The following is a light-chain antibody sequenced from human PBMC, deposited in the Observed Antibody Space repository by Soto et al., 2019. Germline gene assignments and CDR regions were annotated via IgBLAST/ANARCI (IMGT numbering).Light chain of an antibody. CDR2: GAS. J-gene: IGKJ2*01. Sequence: IVLTQSPGILSLSPGERATLSCRASQSVSSSYLAWYQQKPGQAPRLLIYGASSRATGIPDRFSGSGSGTDFTLTISRLEPEDFAVYYCQQYGSSPPMYTFGQGTKLEIK. CDR1: QSVSSSY. V-gene: IGKV3-20*01. CDR3: QQYGSSPPMYT.